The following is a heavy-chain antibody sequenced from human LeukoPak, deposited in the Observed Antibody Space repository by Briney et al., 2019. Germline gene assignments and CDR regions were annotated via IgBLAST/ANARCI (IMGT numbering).Heavy chain of an antibody. Sequence: GASVKVSCKASGYTFTSYYMHWVRQAPGQGLEWMGIINPSGGSTSYAQKFQGRVTMTRDTSTSTVYMELSSLRSEDTAVYYCAKVHESEPDDYGDYFDYWGQGTLVTVSS. CDR3: AKVHESEPDDYGDYFDY. D-gene: IGHD4-17*01. V-gene: IGHV1-46*01. CDR2: INPSGGST. CDR1: GYTFTSYY. J-gene: IGHJ4*02.